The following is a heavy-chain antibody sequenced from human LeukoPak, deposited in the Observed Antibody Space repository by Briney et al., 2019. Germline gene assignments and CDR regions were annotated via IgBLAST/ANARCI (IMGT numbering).Heavy chain of an antibody. CDR1: GFTFNTYS. Sequence: PGGSLRLSCAASGFTFNTYSMSWVRQAPGKGLEWVSIISRTSESIFYADSVKGRFTISRDNAKNSLYLQMNSLRAEDTAVYYCARGGHYDYVWGRYRQKDGFDYWGQGTLVTVSS. J-gene: IGHJ4*02. CDR3: ARGGHYDYVWGRYRQKDGFDY. D-gene: IGHD3-16*02. CDR2: ISRTSESI. V-gene: IGHV3-48*01.